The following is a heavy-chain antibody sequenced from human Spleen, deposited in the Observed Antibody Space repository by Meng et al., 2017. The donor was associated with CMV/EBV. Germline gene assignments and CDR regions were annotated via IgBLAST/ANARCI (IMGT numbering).Heavy chain of an antibody. J-gene: IGHJ4*02. V-gene: IGHV3-23*01. CDR2: IRGSGSTT. Sequence: GESLKISCVASGFTFSNYAVTWVRQAPGKGLEWVSAIRGSGSTTYYAASVKGRFTISRDNAKNTLYLQMNSLRAEDTAVYYCARGGYSGYGLDYWGQGTLVTVSS. D-gene: IGHD5-12*01. CDR1: GFTFSNYA. CDR3: ARGGYSGYGLDY.